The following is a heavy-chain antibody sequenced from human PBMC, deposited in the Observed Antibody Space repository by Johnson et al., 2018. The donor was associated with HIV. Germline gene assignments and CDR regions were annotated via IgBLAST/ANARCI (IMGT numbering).Heavy chain of an antibody. J-gene: IGHJ3*01. CDR2: IYTGGRT. Sequence: VQLVESGGGVVRPGGSLRLSCVASGLTVSSNYMTWVRQAPGKGLEWVSMIYTGGRTDYADSVQGRFTVSRDISTNTLYFQMNSLRAEDTAVYYCARASWVVYDYRAFDVWGQGTMVTVSS. CDR3: ARASWVVYDYRAFDV. CDR1: GLTVSSNY. V-gene: IGHV3-66*01. D-gene: IGHD5/OR15-5a*01.